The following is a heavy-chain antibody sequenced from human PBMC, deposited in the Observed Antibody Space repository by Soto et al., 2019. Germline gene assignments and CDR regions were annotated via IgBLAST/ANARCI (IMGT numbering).Heavy chain of an antibody. Sequence: SETLSLTGTVSGCAVSNSNYYWCWSRPSPGKGLEWIGSVVYRGRSYSKSSVKSRVTISGDRKKDQFSVNLNSVTDSATAVYLCASKRPTVLTQAYLDDWGPGVLVIVCS. CDR1: GCAVSNSNYY. CDR3: ASKRPTVLTQAYLDD. J-gene: IGHJ4*02. D-gene: IGHD2-8*01. CDR2: VVYRGRS. V-gene: IGHV4-39*01.